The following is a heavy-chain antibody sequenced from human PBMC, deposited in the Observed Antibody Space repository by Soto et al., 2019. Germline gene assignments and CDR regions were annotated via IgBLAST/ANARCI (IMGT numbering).Heavy chain of an antibody. D-gene: IGHD6-13*01. Sequence: GGSLRLSCAASGFTFSSYAMSWVRQAPGKGLEWVSAISGSGGSTYYADSVKGRFTISRDNSKNTLYLQMNSLRAEDTAVYYCAKDSDSIAAAGTVYFQHWGQGTLVTVSS. CDR3: AKDSDSIAAAGTVYFQH. V-gene: IGHV3-23*01. CDR1: GFTFSSYA. J-gene: IGHJ1*01. CDR2: ISGSGGST.